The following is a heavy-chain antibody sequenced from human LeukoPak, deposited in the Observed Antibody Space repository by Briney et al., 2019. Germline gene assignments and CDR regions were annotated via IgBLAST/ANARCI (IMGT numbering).Heavy chain of an antibody. CDR3: ARVGEGWSFDY. D-gene: IGHD2-15*01. J-gene: IGHJ4*02. CDR1: GYSISSGYY. V-gene: IGHV4-38-2*02. CDR2: IYHSGST. Sequence: SETLSLTCTVSGYSISSGYYWGWIRQPPGKGLEWIGSIYHSGSTYYNPSLKSRVTISVDTSKNQFSLKLSSVTAADTAVYYCARVGEGWSFDYWGQGTLVTVSS.